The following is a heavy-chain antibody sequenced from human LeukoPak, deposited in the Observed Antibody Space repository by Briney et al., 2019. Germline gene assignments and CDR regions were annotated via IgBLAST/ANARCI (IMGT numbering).Heavy chain of an antibody. D-gene: IGHD3-3*01. CDR1: GFTFSSYW. J-gene: IGHJ4*02. Sequence: GGSLRLSCAASGFTFSSYWMSWVRQAPGKGLEWVANIKEDGSEKYYVDSVKGRFTISRDNAKNSLYLQMNSLRAEDTAVYYCARPDYDPYFDYWGQGNLVTVSS. CDR3: ARPDYDPYFDY. CDR2: IKEDGSEK. V-gene: IGHV3-7*01.